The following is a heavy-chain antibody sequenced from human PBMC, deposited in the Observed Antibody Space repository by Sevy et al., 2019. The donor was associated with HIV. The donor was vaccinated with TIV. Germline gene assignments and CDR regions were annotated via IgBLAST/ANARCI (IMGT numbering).Heavy chain of an antibody. V-gene: IGHV5-51*01. CDR1: GYSFTSYW. Sequence: GESLKISCKGSGYSFTSYWIGWVRQMPGKGLEWMGIIYPGDSDTRYSPSFQGQVTISADKSISTSYLQWISLKASDNGMCYCARLTCPHCSSTSCYLPSDRFFDYWGQGTLVTVSS. CDR3: ARLTCPHCSSTSCYLPSDRFFDY. CDR2: IYPGDSDT. J-gene: IGHJ4*02. D-gene: IGHD2-2*01.